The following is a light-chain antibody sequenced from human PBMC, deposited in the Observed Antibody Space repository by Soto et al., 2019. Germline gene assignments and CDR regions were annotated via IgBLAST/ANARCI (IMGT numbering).Light chain of an antibody. V-gene: IGKV3-11*01. CDR1: HGVSSY. J-gene: IGKJ5*01. Sequence: GGRSSLACGAIHGVSSYLAWYQQKPGQAPRLLIYDASNRATGIPARFSGSGSGTDFTLTLSRLAPEDFAVYCCQQPADRQKTIGQGTRVEI. CDR2: DAS. CDR3: QQPADRQKT.